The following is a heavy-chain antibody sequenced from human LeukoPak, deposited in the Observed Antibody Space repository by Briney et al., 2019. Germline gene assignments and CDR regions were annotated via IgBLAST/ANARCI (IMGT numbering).Heavy chain of an antibody. Sequence: KPSETLSLTCTVSGASINSPYWSWIRQPTGKGLEWIGRIYISGSTNYNSSLQSRVTMSVDTSKNQFSLKLSSVTAADTAVYYCARALNPLPGTYYFDYWGQGTLVTVSS. CDR3: ARALNPLPGTYYFDY. D-gene: IGHD2-15*01. CDR1: GASINSPY. V-gene: IGHV4-4*07. J-gene: IGHJ4*02. CDR2: IYISGST.